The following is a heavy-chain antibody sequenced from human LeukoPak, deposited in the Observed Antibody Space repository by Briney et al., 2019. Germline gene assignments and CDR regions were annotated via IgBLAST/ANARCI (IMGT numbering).Heavy chain of an antibody. V-gene: IGHV3-30*18. D-gene: IGHD1-14*01. CDR2: ISYDGSNK. CDR3: AKGQPGGTQLPSWAPYYFDY. J-gene: IGHJ4*02. CDR1: GFSFSSSG. Sequence: GRSLRLSRAAAGFSFSSSGVHWVRQAPGKGLQWVAVISYDGSNKYYTNSVKGRFTISRDNSKNTVYLQMNSLRAEDTAVYYCAKGQPGGTQLPSWAPYYFDYWGQGTLVTVSS.